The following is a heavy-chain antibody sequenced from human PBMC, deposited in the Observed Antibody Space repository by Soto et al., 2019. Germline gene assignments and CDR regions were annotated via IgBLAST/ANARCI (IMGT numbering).Heavy chain of an antibody. V-gene: IGHV3-74*01. CDR2: ISTDGSIT. CDR1: GLIFSNYR. CDR3: ARDTDGLHY. J-gene: IGHJ4*02. Sequence: GGSLRLSCAASGLIFSNYRMHWVRQAPGKGLVWVSCISTDGSITNYADSVKGRFTVSRDDAKNTLYLQMNSLRAEDTALYYCARDTDGLHYWGQGTMVTVSS.